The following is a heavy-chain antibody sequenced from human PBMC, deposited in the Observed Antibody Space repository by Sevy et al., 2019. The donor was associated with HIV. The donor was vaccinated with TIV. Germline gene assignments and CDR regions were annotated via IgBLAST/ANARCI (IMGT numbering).Heavy chain of an antibody. CDR3: ARSLYSSSSLPGFVFDY. CDR1: GFTFSSYW. D-gene: IGHD6-6*01. J-gene: IGHJ4*02. Sequence: GGSLRLSCAASGFTFSSYWMSWVRQAPGKGLEWVANIKQDGSEKYYVDSVKGRFTISRDNAKNSLYLQMNSLRAEDTAVYYCARSLYSSSSLPGFVFDYWGQGTLVTVSS. V-gene: IGHV3-7*01. CDR2: IKQDGSEK.